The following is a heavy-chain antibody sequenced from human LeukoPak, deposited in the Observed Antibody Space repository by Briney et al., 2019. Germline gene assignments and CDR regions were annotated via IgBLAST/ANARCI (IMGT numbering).Heavy chain of an antibody. CDR1: GFTFSDYS. D-gene: IGHD5-24*01. CDR2: MGIDSDKT. CDR3: ARDYKYAFDN. V-gene: IGHV3-48*01. J-gene: IGHJ4*02. Sequence: GGSLRLSCAASGFTFSDYSMNWVRQAPGKGLEWISYMGIDSDKTNYADSVKGRFTISGDKAKNSLYLQMNSLRVEDTAVYYCARDYKYAFDNWGQGTLVTVSS.